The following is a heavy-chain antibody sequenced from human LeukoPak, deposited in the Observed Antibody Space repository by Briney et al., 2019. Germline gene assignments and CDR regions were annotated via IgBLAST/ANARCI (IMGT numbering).Heavy chain of an antibody. Sequence: SQTLSLTCAVSGGSISSGGYSWSWIRQPPGKGLEWIGYIYHSRSTYYNPSLKSRVTISVDRSKNQFSLKLSSVTAADTAVYYCARRYCSSTSCYGLDPWGQGTLVTVSS. V-gene: IGHV4-30-2*01. CDR1: GGSISSGGYS. CDR2: IYHSRST. D-gene: IGHD2-2*01. J-gene: IGHJ5*02. CDR3: ARRYCSSTSCYGLDP.